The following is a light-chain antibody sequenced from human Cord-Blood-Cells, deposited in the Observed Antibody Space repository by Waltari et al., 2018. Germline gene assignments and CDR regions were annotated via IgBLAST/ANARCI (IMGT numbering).Light chain of an antibody. CDR3: CSYAGSSSYVV. V-gene: IGLV2-23*01. Sequence: ITISCTGTSSDVGSYNLVSWYQQHPGKAPKLMIYEGSKRPSGVSNRFSGSKSGNTASLTISGLQAEDEADYYCCSYAGSSSYVVFGGGTKLTVL. J-gene: IGLJ2*01. CDR2: EGS. CDR1: SSDVGSYNL.